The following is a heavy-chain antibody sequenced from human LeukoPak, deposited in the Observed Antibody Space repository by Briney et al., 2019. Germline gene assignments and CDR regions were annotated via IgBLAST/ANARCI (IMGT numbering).Heavy chain of an antibody. CDR2: IYYSGST. D-gene: IGHD3-16*01. V-gene: IGHV4-59*01. CDR1: GGSISSYY. CDR3: ARDRGRGWFDP. J-gene: IGHJ5*02. Sequence: SETLSLTCTVSGGSISSYYWSWIRQPPGKGLEWIGYIYYSGSTNYNPSLKSRVTISVDTSKNQFSLKLSSVTAADTAVYYCARDRGRGWFDPWGQGTLVTVSS.